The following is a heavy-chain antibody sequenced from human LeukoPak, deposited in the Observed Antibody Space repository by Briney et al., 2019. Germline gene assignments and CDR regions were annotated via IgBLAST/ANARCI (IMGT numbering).Heavy chain of an antibody. V-gene: IGHV4-30-4*01. J-gene: IGHJ4*02. CDR1: GGSISSGDYY. CDR3: ARAHTPVPFDY. D-gene: IGHD2-2*01. Sequence: SQTLSLTCTVSGGSISSGDYYWSWIRLPPGKGLEWIGYIYYSGSTYYNPSLKSRVTISVDTSKNQFSLKLSSVTAADTAVYYCARAHTPVPFDYWGQGTLVTVSS. CDR2: IYYSGST.